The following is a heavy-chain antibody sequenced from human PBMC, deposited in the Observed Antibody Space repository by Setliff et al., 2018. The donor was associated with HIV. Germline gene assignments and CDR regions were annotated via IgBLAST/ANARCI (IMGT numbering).Heavy chain of an antibody. CDR1: GYTFTSYA. V-gene: IGHV1-69*13. Sequence: SVKVSCKASGYTFTSYAISWVRQAPGQGLEWVGGIIPLFGTSNYALKFQGRVTITANESTNTAHMELSSLRSVDTAMYYCATVFYYDSESFSLDYWGQGMLVTVSS. J-gene: IGHJ4*02. CDR2: IIPLFGTS. CDR3: ATVFYYDSESFSLDY. D-gene: IGHD3-10*01.